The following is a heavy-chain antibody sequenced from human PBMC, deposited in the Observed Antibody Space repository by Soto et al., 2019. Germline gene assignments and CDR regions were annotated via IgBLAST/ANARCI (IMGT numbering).Heavy chain of an antibody. J-gene: IGHJ5*02. V-gene: IGHV4-30-2*01. CDR3: ERLIERNWFDP. CDR2: IYHSGST. D-gene: IGHD1-1*01. CDR1: GGSISSGGYS. Sequence: SETLSLTCAVSGGSISSGGYSWSWIRQPPGKGLEWIGYIYHSGSTYYNPSLKSRVTISVDRSKNQFSLKLSSVTAADTAVYYCERLIERNWFDPWGQGTLVTVPQ.